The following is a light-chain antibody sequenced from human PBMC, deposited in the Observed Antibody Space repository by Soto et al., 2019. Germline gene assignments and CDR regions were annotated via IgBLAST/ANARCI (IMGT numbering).Light chain of an antibody. J-gene: IGLJ1*01. CDR1: SSNIGSNY. CDR3: AAWDDSLSGPV. V-gene: IGLV1-47*01. Sequence: QSVLTQPPSASGTPGQRVTISCSGDSSNIGSNYVYWYQQLPGTAPKVFIFDNNQRPSGVPDRFSGSKSGTSASLAISGLRSEDEADYYCAAWDDSLSGPVFVTGTKLTVL. CDR2: DNN.